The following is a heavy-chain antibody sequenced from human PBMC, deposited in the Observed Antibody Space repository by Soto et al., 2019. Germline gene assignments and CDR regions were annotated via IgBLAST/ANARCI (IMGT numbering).Heavy chain of an antibody. J-gene: IGHJ6*02. CDR2: TYPGDSFT. V-gene: IGHV5-10-1*01. Sequence: WSSWVRTLTGKGLEWMGRTYPGDSFTNYSPSFQGHVTISADKSIATAYLEWSSLKASDTAIYYCAREGYPFGRNFYGLDVPGQGTTVTVS. CDR3: AREGYPFGRNFYGLDV. CDR1: W. D-gene: IGHD5-18*01.